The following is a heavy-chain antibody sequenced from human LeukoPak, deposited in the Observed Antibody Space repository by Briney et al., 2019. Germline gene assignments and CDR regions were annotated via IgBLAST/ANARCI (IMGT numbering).Heavy chain of an antibody. D-gene: IGHD2-15*01. J-gene: IGHJ3*02. CDR1: GFTVSSNF. V-gene: IGHV3-53*01. Sequence: PGGSLRLSCAASGFTVSSNFMSWVRQAPGKGLEWVSVIYSGGSTYYADSVKGRFTISRENAKNSLYLQMNSLRAGDTAVYYCTRAQFSSVGYCSGGSCYKDAFDIWGQGTMVTVSS. CDR3: TRAQFSSVGYCSGGSCYKDAFDI. CDR2: IYSGGST.